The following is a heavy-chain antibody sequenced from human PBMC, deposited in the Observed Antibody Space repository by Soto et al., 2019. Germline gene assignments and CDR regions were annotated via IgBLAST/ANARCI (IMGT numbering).Heavy chain of an antibody. V-gene: IGHV4-30-2*05. J-gene: IGHJ4*02. CDR1: GGSISTPDYS. CDR3: ARATSGWPYPFDY. Sequence: SXTCAVSGGSISTPDYSWSWIRQPPGKGLEWIGYTXHSGSXDYNAYIKRRXXISVDKSXXQFYMQLSSVTALETAVYYCARATSGWPYPFDYWGQETLVTVSS. CDR2: TXHSGSX. D-gene: IGHD6-19*01.